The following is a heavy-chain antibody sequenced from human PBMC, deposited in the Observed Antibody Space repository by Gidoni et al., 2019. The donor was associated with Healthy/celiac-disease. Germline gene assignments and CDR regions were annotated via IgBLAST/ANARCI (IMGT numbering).Heavy chain of an antibody. CDR3: TTDNLLNWNHYFRGDY. V-gene: IGHV3-15*01. CDR2: IKSKTDGGTT. D-gene: IGHD1-20*01. CDR1: GFTFSNAW. Sequence: EVQLVESGGGLVKPGGSLRLSCAASGFTFSNAWMGWVRQAPGKGLEGVGRIKSKTDGGTTDYAAPVKGRFTISRDDSKNTLYLQMNSLKTEDTAVYYCTTDNLLNWNHYFRGDYWGQGTLVTVSS. J-gene: IGHJ4*02.